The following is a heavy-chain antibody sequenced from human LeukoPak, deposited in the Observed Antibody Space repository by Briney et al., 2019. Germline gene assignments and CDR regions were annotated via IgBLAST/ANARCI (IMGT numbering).Heavy chain of an antibody. D-gene: IGHD3-9*01. CDR3: ARSPLTGNYGDWFDP. CDR2: INHSGRI. CDR1: GGSFSGYY. Sequence: SETLSLTCGVYGGSFSGYYWSWIRQPPGKGLELIGEINHSGRINYNPSLKSRVTISVDTSKNQFSLKLSSVTAADTAVYYCARSPLTGNYGDWFDPWGQGTLVIVSS. J-gene: IGHJ5*02. V-gene: IGHV4-34*01.